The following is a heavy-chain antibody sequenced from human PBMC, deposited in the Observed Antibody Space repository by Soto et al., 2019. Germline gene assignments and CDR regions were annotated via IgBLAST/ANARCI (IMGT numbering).Heavy chain of an antibody. J-gene: IGHJ4*02. CDR3: AREGGSYGPFDC. V-gene: IGHV3-53*01. Sequence: GGSLRLSCAASGFTVSSNSMGWVRQAPGKGLEWVSVIYSGGNTYYTDSVKGRFTISRDNSENTLYLQMNSLGAEDTAVYYCAREGGSYGPFDCWGQGTLVTVSS. D-gene: IGHD3-10*01. CDR1: GFTVSSNS. CDR2: IYSGGNT.